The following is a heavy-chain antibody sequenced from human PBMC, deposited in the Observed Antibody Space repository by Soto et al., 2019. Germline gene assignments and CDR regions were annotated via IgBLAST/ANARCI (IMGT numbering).Heavy chain of an antibody. CDR2: IYYRGIT. J-gene: IGHJ4*02. CDR3: ARLYTGYEAFDY. Sequence: PSESRSRTWIVSGGSINGGDYYWIWIRQSPGKGLEWIGYIYYRGITYYNPSLKSRSTISIDTSKNRFFLDVDSVTAADTAVYYCARLYTGYEAFDYWGQGTLVTVSS. CDR1: GGSINGGDYY. D-gene: IGHD5-12*01. V-gene: IGHV4-30-4*01.